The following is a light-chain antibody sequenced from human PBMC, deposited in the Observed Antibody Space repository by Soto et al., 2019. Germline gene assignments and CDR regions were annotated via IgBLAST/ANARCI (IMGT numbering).Light chain of an antibody. J-gene: IGKJ1*01. CDR2: GAS. CDR3: QHYGSSPWT. V-gene: IGKV3-20*01. CDR1: QSVSSN. Sequence: EIVMTQSPATLSVSPGERATLSCRASQSVSSNLAWYQQKPGQAPRLLMYGASTRATGIPDRFSGSESGTDFTLTISGLEPEDFAVYYCQHYGSSPWTFGQGTKVDIK.